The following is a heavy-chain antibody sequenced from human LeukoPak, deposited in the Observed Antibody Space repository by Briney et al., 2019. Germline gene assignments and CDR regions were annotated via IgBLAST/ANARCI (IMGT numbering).Heavy chain of an antibody. D-gene: IGHD6-13*01. Sequence: ASVKVSCKASGYTFTSYAMNWVRQAPGRGLEWMGWINTNTGNPTYAQGFTGRFVFSLDTSVSTAYLQISSLKAEDTAVYYCARALYSSSWYAQVYYYGMDVWGQGTTVTVSS. CDR1: GYTFTSYA. CDR3: ARALYSSSWYAQVYYYGMDV. CDR2: INTNTGNP. V-gene: IGHV7-4-1*02. J-gene: IGHJ6*02.